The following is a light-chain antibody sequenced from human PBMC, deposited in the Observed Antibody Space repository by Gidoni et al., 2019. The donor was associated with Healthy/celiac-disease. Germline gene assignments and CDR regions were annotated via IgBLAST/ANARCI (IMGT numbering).Light chain of an antibody. CDR2: EVS. J-gene: IGLJ2*01. CDR3: SSHTSSSPL. CDR1: SSDVGGYNY. V-gene: IGLV2-14*01. Sequence: QSALTQPASVSGSPGQSLTISCTGTSSDVGGYNYVSWYQQHPGKAPKLMIYEVSNRPSGVSNRFSGSKSGNTASLTISGLQAEDEADYYCSSHTSSSPLFGGGTKVTVL.